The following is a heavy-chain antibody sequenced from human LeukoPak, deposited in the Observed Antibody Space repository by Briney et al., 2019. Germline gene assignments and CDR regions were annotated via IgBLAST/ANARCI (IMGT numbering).Heavy chain of an antibody. CDR3: ARPMTMSKDAFDI. V-gene: IGHV3-11*04. D-gene: IGHD4/OR15-4a*01. J-gene: IGHJ3*02. CDR2: ISSSGSTI. CDR1: GFTFSDYY. Sequence: PGGSLRLSCAASGFTFSDYYMSWIRQAPGKGLEWVSYISSSGSTIYYADSVKGRFTISRDNAKNSLYLQMNSLRVEDTAVYYCARPMTMSKDAFDIWGQGTMVTVSS.